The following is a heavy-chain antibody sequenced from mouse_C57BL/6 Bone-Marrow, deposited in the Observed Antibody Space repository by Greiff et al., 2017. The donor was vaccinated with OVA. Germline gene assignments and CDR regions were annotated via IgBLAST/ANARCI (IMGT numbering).Heavy chain of an antibody. V-gene: IGHV2-2*01. CDR2: IWSGGST. CDR3: ARNPPYYYGSSRAWFAY. J-gene: IGHJ3*01. D-gene: IGHD1-1*01. CDR1: GFSLTSYG. Sequence: VQLQQSGPGLVQPSQSLSITCTVSGFSLTSYGVHWVRQSPGKGLEWLGVIWSGGSTDYNAAFISRLSISKDNSKSQVFFKMNSLQADDTAIYYCARNPPYYYGSSRAWFAYWGQGTLVTVSA.